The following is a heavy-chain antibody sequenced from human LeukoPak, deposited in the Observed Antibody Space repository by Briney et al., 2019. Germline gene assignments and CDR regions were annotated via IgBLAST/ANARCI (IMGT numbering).Heavy chain of an antibody. Sequence: SETLSLTCTVSGGSISSSSYYWGWIRQPPGKGLEWIGSIYYSGSTYYNPSLKSRVTISVDTSKNQFSLKLSSVTAADTAVYYRARQGGITMIVVVPDWFDPWGQGTLVTVSS. D-gene: IGHD3-22*01. CDR2: IYYSGST. CDR1: GGSISSSSYY. CDR3: ARQGGITMIVVVPDWFDP. J-gene: IGHJ5*02. V-gene: IGHV4-39*01.